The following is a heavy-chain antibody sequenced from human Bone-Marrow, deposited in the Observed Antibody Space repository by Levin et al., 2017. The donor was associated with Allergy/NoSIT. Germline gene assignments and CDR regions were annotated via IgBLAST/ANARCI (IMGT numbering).Heavy chain of an antibody. Sequence: GESLKISCAASGFTFSSYGMHWVRQAPGKGLEWVAVISYDGSNKYYADSVKGRFTISRDNSKNTLYLQMNSLRAEDTAVYYCAKDLFSSSIAGGPRRDYWGQGTLVTVSS. J-gene: IGHJ4*02. CDR3: AKDLFSSSIAGGPRRDY. CDR1: GFTFSSYG. CDR2: ISYDGSNK. D-gene: IGHD6-6*01. V-gene: IGHV3-30*18.